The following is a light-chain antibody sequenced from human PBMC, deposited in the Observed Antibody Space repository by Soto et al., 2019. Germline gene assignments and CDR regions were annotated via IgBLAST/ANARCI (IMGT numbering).Light chain of an antibody. Sequence: DVHWYQQLPGTAPKLLIYGNINRPSGIPDRFSGSKSGTSASLAITGLQAEDEADYYCQSYDSSLSGVVFGGGTQLTVL. J-gene: IGLJ2*01. V-gene: IGLV1-40*01. CDR2: GNI. CDR1: D. CDR3: QSYDSSLSGVV.